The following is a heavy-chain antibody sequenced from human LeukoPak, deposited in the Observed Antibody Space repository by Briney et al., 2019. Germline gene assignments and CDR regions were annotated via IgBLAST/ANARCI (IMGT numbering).Heavy chain of an antibody. D-gene: IGHD5-24*01. CDR3: AREFLLRGGNNHGFDY. CDR1: GLTVSSTY. V-gene: IGHV3-53*01. J-gene: IGHJ4*02. CDR2: IRSDGTT. Sequence: GGSLSLSCAASGLTVSSTYMSWVRQPPGKGLEWVSVIRSDGTTAYAHSVKGRFTISRDTSRNTLYLQMISPRAEDTAVYYCAREFLLRGGNNHGFDYWGQGALVTVSS.